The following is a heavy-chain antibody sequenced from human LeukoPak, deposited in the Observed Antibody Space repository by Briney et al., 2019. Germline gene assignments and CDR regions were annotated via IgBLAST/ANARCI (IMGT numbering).Heavy chain of an antibody. J-gene: IGHJ5*02. Sequence: SETLSLTCAVYGGSFSGDFWSWIRQSPGKGLEWIGYISYSGSTNYNPSLKSRVTISVDTSKHQFSLKLSSVTAADTAVYYCARAPTGDNWFDPWGQGTLVTVSS. V-gene: IGHV4-59*12. D-gene: IGHD4-17*01. CDR3: ARAPTGDNWFDP. CDR2: ISYSGST. CDR1: GGSFSGDF.